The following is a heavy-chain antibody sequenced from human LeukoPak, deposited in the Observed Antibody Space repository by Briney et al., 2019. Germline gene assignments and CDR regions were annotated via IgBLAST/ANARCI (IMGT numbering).Heavy chain of an antibody. CDR2: IYYSGST. CDR3: ARFGGYHPSDSWFAFDI. CDR1: GGSISSYY. V-gene: IGHV4-59*08. D-gene: IGHD3-22*01. J-gene: IGHJ3*02. Sequence: SETLSLTCTVSGGSISSYYWSWIRQPPGKGLEWIGYIYYSGSTNYNPSLKSRVTISVDTSKNQFSLKLSSVTAADTAVYYCARFGGYHPSDSWFAFDIWGQGTMVTVSS.